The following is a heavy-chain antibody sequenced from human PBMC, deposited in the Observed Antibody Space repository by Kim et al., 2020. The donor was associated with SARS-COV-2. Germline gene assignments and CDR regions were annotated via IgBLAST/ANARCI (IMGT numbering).Heavy chain of an antibody. J-gene: IGHJ4*02. Sequence: KFQGRVTITGDTSASTAYMELSSLRSEDTAVYYCARTWLGHGYSSSCFDYWGQGTLVTVSS. V-gene: IGHV1-3*01. D-gene: IGHD6-13*01. CDR3: ARTWLGHGYSSSCFDY.